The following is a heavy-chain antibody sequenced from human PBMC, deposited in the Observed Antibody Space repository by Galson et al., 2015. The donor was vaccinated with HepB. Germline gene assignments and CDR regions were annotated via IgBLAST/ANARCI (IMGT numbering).Heavy chain of an antibody. CDR1: GFTFSSYA. V-gene: IGHV3-23*01. CDR3: AKASPDYYDSSGYYFADYYFDY. CDR2: ISGSGGST. Sequence: SLRLSCAASGFTFSSYAMSWVRQAPGKGLEWVSAISGSGGSTYYADSVKGRFTISRDNSKNTLYLQMNSLRAEDTAVYYCAKASPDYYDSSGYYFADYYFDYWGQGTLVTVSS. D-gene: IGHD3-22*01. J-gene: IGHJ4*02.